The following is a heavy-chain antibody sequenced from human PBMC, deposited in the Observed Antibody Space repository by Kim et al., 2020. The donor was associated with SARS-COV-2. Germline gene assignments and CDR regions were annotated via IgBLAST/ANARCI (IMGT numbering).Heavy chain of an antibody. CDR2: ISSSGSTI. D-gene: IGHD3-22*01. V-gene: IGHV3-11*01. CDR3: ARDGYDSSGYYYFDY. CDR1: GFTFSDYY. Sequence: GGSLRLSCAASGFTFSDYYMTWNRQAPGKGLEWVSYISSSGSTIYYADSVKGRFTISRDNAKNSLYLQMNSLRAEDTAVYYCARDGYDSSGYYYFDYWGQGTLVTVSS. J-gene: IGHJ4*02.